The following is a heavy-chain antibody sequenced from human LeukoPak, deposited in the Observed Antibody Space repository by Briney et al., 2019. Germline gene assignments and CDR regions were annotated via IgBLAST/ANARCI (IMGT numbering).Heavy chain of an antibody. CDR3: VRAPEYCSNTSCFHFDY. J-gene: IGHJ4*02. CDR2: ISSSGSTI. D-gene: IGHD2-2*01. Sequence: PGGSPRLSCAASGFTSSDYYMSWIRHAPGKGLEWVSYISSSGSTIYYADSVKVRFTISRDNAKHSLYLQMNSLRAEDTAVYYCVRAPEYCSNTSCFHFDYWGQGTLVTVSS. CDR1: GFTSSDYY. V-gene: IGHV3-11*04.